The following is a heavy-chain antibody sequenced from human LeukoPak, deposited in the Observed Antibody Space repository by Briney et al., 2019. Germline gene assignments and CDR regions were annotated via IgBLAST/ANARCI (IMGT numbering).Heavy chain of an antibody. CDR2: IYYSGST. D-gene: IGHD4-17*01. Sequence: LETLSLTCTVSGGSISSSSYYWGWIRQPPGKGLEWIGSIYYSGSTYYNPSLKSRVTISVDTSKNQFSLKLSSVTAADTAVYYCARVDYGDYVVNYWGQGTLVTVSS. V-gene: IGHV4-39*07. CDR1: GGSISSSSYY. J-gene: IGHJ4*02. CDR3: ARVDYGDYVVNY.